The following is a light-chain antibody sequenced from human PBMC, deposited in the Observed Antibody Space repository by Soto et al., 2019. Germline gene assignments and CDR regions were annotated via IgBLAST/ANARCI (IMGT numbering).Light chain of an antibody. CDR2: DAS. V-gene: IGKV3D-15*01. J-gene: IGKJ1*01. CDR3: LQYHNLWA. CDR1: QSVRTY. Sequence: EIVLTQSPVTLSLSPGERATLSCRASQSVRTYLAWYQVKPGQAPRLLIYDASRRASGVPARFSGSGSGTEFTLTISSLQPEDFTVYSCLQYHNLWAFGQGTKVEI.